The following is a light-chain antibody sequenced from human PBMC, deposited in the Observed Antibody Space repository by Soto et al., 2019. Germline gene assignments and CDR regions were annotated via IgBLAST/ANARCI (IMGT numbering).Light chain of an antibody. Sequence: QSVLTQPASVSGSPGQSITISCTGTSSDVGGYNYVSWYQHHPGKAPKLMIFDVSNRPSGVSNRFSGSKSGNTASLTISGLQAEDESDYYCSSYTASITYVFGTGTKVTVL. CDR1: SSDVGGYNY. J-gene: IGLJ1*01. CDR3: SSYTASITYV. CDR2: DVS. V-gene: IGLV2-14*03.